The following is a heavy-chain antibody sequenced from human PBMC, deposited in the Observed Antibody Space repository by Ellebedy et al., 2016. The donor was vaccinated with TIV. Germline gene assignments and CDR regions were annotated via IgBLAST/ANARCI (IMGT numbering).Heavy chain of an antibody. CDR1: GFTFSNAW. D-gene: IGHD5-12*01. CDR2: IKSKTDGGTT. CDR3: NTDSKVPKATTS. J-gene: IGHJ4*02. V-gene: IGHV3-15*01. Sequence: GESLKISCAASGFTFSNAWMSWVRQAPGKGLEWVGRIKSKTDGGTTDYAAPVKGRFTISRDDSKNTLYLQMNSLKTEDTAVYYCNTDSKVPKATTSWGQGTLVTVSS.